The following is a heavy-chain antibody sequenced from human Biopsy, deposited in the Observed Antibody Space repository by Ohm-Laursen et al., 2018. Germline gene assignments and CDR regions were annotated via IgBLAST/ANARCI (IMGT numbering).Heavy chain of an antibody. CDR3: VKHWGGYNFDS. V-gene: IGHV3-23*01. Sequence: SLRLSCAASGFPFSTYAMSWVRQTPGKGLEWVSHIDVSEDNTYYADSVRGRFTISRDNSKKMVHLQINSLRADDTAVYYCVKHWGGYNFDSWGQGTLVTVSS. J-gene: IGHJ4*01. CDR1: GFPFSTYA. CDR2: IDVSEDNT. D-gene: IGHD7-27*01.